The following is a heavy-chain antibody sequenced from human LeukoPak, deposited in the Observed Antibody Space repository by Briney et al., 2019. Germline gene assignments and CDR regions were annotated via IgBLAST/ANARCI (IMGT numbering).Heavy chain of an antibody. CDR2: IYYSGTT. Sequence: PSETLSLTCTVSGGSISSDYWSWIRQSPGKGLEWIGYIYYSGTTSYNPSLKSRVTISLDTSKNQFSLKLSSVTAADTAVYYCARGANWGSPDYWGQGTLVTVSS. D-gene: IGHD7-27*01. J-gene: IGHJ4*02. CDR1: GGSISSDY. V-gene: IGHV4-59*01. CDR3: ARGANWGSPDY.